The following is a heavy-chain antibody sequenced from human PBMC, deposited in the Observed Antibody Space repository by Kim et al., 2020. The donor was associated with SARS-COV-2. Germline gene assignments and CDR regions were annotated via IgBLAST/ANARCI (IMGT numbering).Heavy chain of an antibody. Sequence: GGSLRLSCAASGFIFSSYGMHWVRQAPGKGLEWVAVISYDGNTKYYGESVKGRLTISRDNSKNTLFVQMNSLRVDDTAVYYCAKAAISGAAAARGVDYWGQGTLVTVSS. CDR3: AKAAISGAAAARGVDY. J-gene: IGHJ4*02. D-gene: IGHD6-13*01. CDR1: GFIFSSYG. V-gene: IGHV3-30*19. CDR2: ISYDGNTK.